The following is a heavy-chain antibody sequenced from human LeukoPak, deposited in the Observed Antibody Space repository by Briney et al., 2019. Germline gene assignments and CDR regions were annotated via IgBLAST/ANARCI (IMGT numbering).Heavy chain of an antibody. D-gene: IGHD2-15*01. J-gene: IGHJ3*02. CDR3: AREKGGFDI. CDR2: ISNNGGST. CDR1: GFTFSSYA. Sequence: GGSLRLSCAAPGFTFSSYAMSWVRQAPGKGLEWVSAISNNGGSTYYANSVKGRFTISRDNSKNTLYLQMGSLRAEDMAVYYCAREKGGFDIWSQGTMVTVSS. V-gene: IGHV3-64*01.